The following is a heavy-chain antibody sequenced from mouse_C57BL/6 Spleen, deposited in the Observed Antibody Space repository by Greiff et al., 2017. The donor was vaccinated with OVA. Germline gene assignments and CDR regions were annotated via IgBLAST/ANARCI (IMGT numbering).Heavy chain of an antibody. CDR2: ISDGGSYT. D-gene: IGHD4-1*01. J-gene: IGHJ2*01. V-gene: IGHV5-4*03. Sequence: EVKLVESGGGLVKPGGSLKLSCAASGFTFSSYAMSWVRQTPEKRLEWVATISDGGSYTYYPDNVKGRFTISRDNAKKNLYLQMSHLKSEDTAMYYCARALGYYFDYWGQGTTLTVSS. CDR3: ARALGYYFDY. CDR1: GFTFSSYA.